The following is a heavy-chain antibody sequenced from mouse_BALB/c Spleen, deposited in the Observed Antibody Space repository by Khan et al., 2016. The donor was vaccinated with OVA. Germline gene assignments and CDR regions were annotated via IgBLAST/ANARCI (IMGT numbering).Heavy chain of an antibody. D-gene: IGHD1-2*01. V-gene: IGHV9-3-1*01. CDR3: AREVGYLYAMDY. CDR2: INTYTGEP. CDR1: GYTFTNYG. J-gene: IGHJ4*01. Sequence: QMQLVQSGPELKKPGETVKISCKASGYTFTNYGMNWVKQAPGKGLKWMGWINTYTGEPTYADDFKGRFAFSLETSASTAYLQINNLKNVDTATYFCAREVGYLYAMDYWGQGTSVTVSS.